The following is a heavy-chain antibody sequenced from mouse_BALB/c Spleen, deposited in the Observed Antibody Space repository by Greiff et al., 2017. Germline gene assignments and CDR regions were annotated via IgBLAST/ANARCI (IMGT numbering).Heavy chain of an antibody. D-gene: IGHD2-2*01. V-gene: IGHV5-17*02. CDR3: ARSVYYGYDAFAY. CDR1: GFTFSSFG. Sequence: DVKLVESGGGLVQPGGSRKLSCAASGFTFSSFGMHWVRQAPEKGLEWVAYISSGSSTIYYADTVKGRFTISRDNPKNTLFLQMTSLRSEDTAMYYCARSVYYGYDAFAYWGQGTLVTVSA. CDR2: ISSGSSTI. J-gene: IGHJ3*01.